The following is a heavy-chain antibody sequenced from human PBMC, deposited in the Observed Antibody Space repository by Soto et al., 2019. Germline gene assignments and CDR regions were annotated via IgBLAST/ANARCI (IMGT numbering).Heavy chain of an antibody. Sequence: EVQLLESGGGLVQPGGSLRLSCAASGFTFSSYAMSWVRQAPGQGLEWVSAISGSGGSTYYADSVKGRFTISRDNSKDTLYLQMNSLRAEDTAVYYCAKSGPGLVLMVYAPGGAFDIWGQGTMVTVSS. J-gene: IGHJ3*02. CDR3: AKSGPGLVLMVYAPGGAFDI. CDR1: GFTFSSYA. CDR2: ISGSGGST. V-gene: IGHV3-23*01. D-gene: IGHD2-8*01.